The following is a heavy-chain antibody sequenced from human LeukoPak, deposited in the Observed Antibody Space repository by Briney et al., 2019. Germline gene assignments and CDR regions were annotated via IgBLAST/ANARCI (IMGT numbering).Heavy chain of an antibody. CDR2: KYTRAST. CDR1: GGSIISYY. CDR3: ARDSPRDYYDSSGYYNYAFDI. D-gene: IGHD3-22*01. J-gene: IGHJ3*02. V-gene: IGHV4-4*07. Sequence: PTHTLSLTCTVSGGSIISYYWRWIRQPAGKRLEWIGRKYTRASTNYNPSLKSRVTMSVDTSKNQFSLKLSSVTAADTAVYYCARDSPRDYYDSSGYYNYAFDIWGQGTMVT.